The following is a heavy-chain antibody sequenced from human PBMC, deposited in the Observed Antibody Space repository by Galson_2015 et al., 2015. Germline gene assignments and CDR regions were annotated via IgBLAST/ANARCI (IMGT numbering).Heavy chain of an antibody. CDR2: IDSDGSST. CDR1: GFTFSHPW. V-gene: IGHV3-74*01. CDR3: ARWDRFFESDY. J-gene: IGHJ4*02. D-gene: IGHD3-9*01. Sequence: SLRLSCAAYGFTFSHPWMPWLRQVPGKGLVWVSRIDSDGSSTSYADSVKGRFTISRDNAKNTLYLQMNSLRAEDTAVYYCARWDRFFESDYWDQGTLVTVSS.